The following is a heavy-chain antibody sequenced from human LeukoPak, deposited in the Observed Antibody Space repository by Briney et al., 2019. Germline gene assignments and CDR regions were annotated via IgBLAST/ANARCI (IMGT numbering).Heavy chain of an antibody. J-gene: IGHJ4*02. Sequence: PGGSLRLSCAASGFTFDDYAMHWVRQAPGKGLEWVSGISWNSGSIGYADSVKGRFTISRDNAKNSLYLQMNSLRAEDTALYYCAKDLRLDSGYFDYWGQGTLVTVSS. CDR3: AKDLRLDSGYFDY. CDR1: GFTFDDYA. CDR2: ISWNSGSI. V-gene: IGHV3-9*01. D-gene: IGHD3/OR15-3a*01.